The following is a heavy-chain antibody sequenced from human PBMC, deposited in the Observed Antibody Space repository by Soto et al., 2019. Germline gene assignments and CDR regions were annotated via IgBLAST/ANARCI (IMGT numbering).Heavy chain of an antibody. CDR3: AIEAMTAIPPSWFDP. D-gene: IGHD2-21*02. CDR1: GFTFSSYG. Sequence: QVQLVESGGGVVQPGRSLRLSCAASGFTFSSYGMHWVRQAPGKGLEWVAVIWDDGSSKYYADSVKGRITISRDNSKNTLYMQIHSMSAVDTAVAYCAIEAMTAIPPSWFDPWGQGTLVTVSS. CDR2: IWDDGSSK. V-gene: IGHV3-33*01. J-gene: IGHJ5*02.